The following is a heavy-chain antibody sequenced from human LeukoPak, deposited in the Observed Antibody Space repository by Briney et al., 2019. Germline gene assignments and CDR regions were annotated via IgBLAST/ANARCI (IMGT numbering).Heavy chain of an antibody. CDR3: ARSPAAHYYYYYYYMDV. J-gene: IGHJ6*03. V-gene: IGHV3-48*04. D-gene: IGHD2-2*01. CDR2: ISSSGSTI. CDR1: GFTFSSYG. Sequence: PGRSLRLSCAASGFTFSSYGMHWVRQAPGKGLEWVSYISSSGSTIYYADSVKGRFTISRDNAKNSLYLQMNSLRAEDTAVYYCARSPAAHYYYYYYYMDVWGKGTTVTISS.